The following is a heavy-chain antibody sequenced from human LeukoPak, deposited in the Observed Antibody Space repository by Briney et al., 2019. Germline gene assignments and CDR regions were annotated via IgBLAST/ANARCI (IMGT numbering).Heavy chain of an antibody. CDR3: ARGAGGYCSGGSCYSGDWFDP. J-gene: IGHJ5*02. CDR1: GGSISSSSYY. CDR2: IYYSGST. V-gene: IGHV4-39*01. D-gene: IGHD2-15*01. Sequence: SETLSLTCTVSGGSISSSSYYWGWIRQPPGKRLEWIGSIYYSGSTYYNPSLKSRVTISVDTSKNQFSLKLSSVTAADTAVYYCARGAGGYCSGGSCYSGDWFDPWGQGTLVTVSS.